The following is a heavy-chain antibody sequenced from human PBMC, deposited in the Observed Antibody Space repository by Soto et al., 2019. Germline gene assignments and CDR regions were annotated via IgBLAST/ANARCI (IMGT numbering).Heavy chain of an antibody. D-gene: IGHD6-6*01. J-gene: IGHJ6*02. CDR2: ISAYNGNT. CDR1: GYTFTSYG. V-gene: IGHV1-18*01. Sequence: QVQLVQSGAEVKKPGASVKVSCKASGYTFTSYGISWVRQAPGQGLEWMGWISAYNGNTNYAQKLQGKLTRTPATTTSTAYMELRSLRSDDTAVYYCASGLAPYYYGMDVWGQGTTVTVSS. CDR3: ASGLAPYYYGMDV.